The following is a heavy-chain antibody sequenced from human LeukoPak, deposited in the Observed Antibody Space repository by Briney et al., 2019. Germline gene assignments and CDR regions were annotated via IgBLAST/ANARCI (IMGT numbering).Heavy chain of an antibody. D-gene: IGHD6-13*01. Sequence: ASVKVSCKASGYTFTSYGISWVRQAPGQGLEWMGLINPNSGGTNYAQKFQGWVTMTRDTSISTAYMELSRLRSDDTAVYYCARDRDSQTGYSSSCRFDPWGQGTLVTVSS. V-gene: IGHV1-2*04. CDR3: ARDRDSQTGYSSSCRFDP. CDR1: GYTFTSYG. J-gene: IGHJ5*02. CDR2: INPNSGGT.